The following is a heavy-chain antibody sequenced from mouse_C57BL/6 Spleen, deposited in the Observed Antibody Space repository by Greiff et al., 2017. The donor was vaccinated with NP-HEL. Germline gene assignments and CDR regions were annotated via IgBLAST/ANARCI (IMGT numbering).Heavy chain of an antibody. CDR3: ARQGGRAWYFDV. J-gene: IGHJ1*03. CDR2: ISGGGGNT. Sequence: VQLQESGGGLVKPGGSLKLSCAASGFTFSSYTMSWVRQTPEKRLEWVATISGGGGNTYYPDRVKGRFTISRDNTKNTLYLQMSSLRSEDTALYYCARQGGRAWYFDVWGTGTTDTVSS. V-gene: IGHV5-9*01. D-gene: IGHD1-1*01. CDR1: GFTFSSYT.